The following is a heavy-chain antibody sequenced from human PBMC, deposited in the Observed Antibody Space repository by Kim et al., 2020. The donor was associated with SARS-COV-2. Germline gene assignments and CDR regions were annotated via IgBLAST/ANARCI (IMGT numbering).Heavy chain of an antibody. J-gene: IGHJ4*02. Sequence: YEDTVRGPFTISRDNSKTTLYLHMNSLRAEDTAIYYCAKSLFGGCDYWGQGTLVTVSS. CDR3: AKSLFGGCDY. V-gene: IGHV3-23*01. D-gene: IGHD3-10*02.